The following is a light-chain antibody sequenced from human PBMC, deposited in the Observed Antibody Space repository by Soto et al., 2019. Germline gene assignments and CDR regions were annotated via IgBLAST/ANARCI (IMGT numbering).Light chain of an antibody. J-gene: IGKJ2*01. V-gene: IGKV3-15*01. CDR1: QSVSSN. Sequence: ETVMTQSPATLSLSPGERATLSCRASQSVSSNVAWYQQIPGQTPTLLIYGASTSATGIPVRFSGSGSGTEFTLTISSLQSEDFAVYYCHQYDDGPYTFGQGTKVDIK. CDR2: GAS. CDR3: HQYDDGPYT.